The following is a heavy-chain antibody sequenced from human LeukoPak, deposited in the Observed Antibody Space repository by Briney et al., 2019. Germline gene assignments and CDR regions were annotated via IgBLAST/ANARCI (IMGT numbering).Heavy chain of an antibody. Sequence: ASVKVSCKASGYTFTGYYMHWVRQAPGQGLEWMGWINPNSGGTNYAQKLQGRVTMTTDTSTSTAYMELRSLRSDDTAVYYCARDADIVATSFDYWGRGTLVTVSS. CDR1: GYTFTGYY. V-gene: IGHV1-2*02. CDR3: ARDADIVATSFDY. D-gene: IGHD5-12*01. CDR2: INPNSGGT. J-gene: IGHJ4*02.